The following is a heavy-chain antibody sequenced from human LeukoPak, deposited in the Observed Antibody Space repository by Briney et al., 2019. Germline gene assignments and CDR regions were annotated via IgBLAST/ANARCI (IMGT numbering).Heavy chain of an antibody. CDR2: INPTGDST. J-gene: IGHJ6*03. V-gene: IGHV1-46*01. CDR1: GYTFTSYY. D-gene: IGHD3-9*01. CDR3: ATVQYALLPGYLNYMEV. Sequence: ASVKVSCKASGYTFTSYYMHWVRQAPGQGLEWMGLINPTGDSTAYAQKFQGRVTMTRDMSTSTDYMELSSLRSEDTAIYYCATVQYALLPGYLNYMEVWGKGTTVTISS.